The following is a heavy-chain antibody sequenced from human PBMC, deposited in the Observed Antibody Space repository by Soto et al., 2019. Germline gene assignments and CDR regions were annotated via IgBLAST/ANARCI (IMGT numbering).Heavy chain of an antibody. Sequence: SVKVSCKASGGTFSSYTISWVRQAPGQGLEWMGRIIPILGIANYAQKFQGRVTITADKSTSTAYMELSSLRSEDTAVYYCARGIAAAGPVDYYYHMDVWGKGTTVTVSS. D-gene: IGHD6-13*01. V-gene: IGHV1-69*02. CDR2: IIPILGIA. CDR3: ARGIAAAGPVDYYYHMDV. CDR1: GGTFSSYT. J-gene: IGHJ6*03.